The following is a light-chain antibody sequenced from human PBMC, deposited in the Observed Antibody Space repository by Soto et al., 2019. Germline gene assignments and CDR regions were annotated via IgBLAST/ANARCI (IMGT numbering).Light chain of an antibody. CDR3: SSYTSDSSYV. CDR2: QVT. J-gene: IGLJ1*01. CDR1: SSDLAIYNY. V-gene: IGLV2-14*01. Sequence: QSALTQPASVSGSPGQSITISCTGTSSDLAIYNYVSWYQQQPGKAPKLMIYQVTNRPSGVSNRFSASKSGNTASLFISGLQAEDEADYYCSSYTSDSSYVFGSGTKLTVL.